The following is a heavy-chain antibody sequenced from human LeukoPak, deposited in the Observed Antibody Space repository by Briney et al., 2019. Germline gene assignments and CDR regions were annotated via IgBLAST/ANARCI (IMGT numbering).Heavy chain of an antibody. J-gene: IGHJ4*02. D-gene: IGHD3-22*01. CDR3: VFDSSGYLSRSLPPYFDS. CDR1: GGTFSRYA. V-gene: IGHV1-69*05. CDR2: IIPIFGTA. Sequence: GASVKVSCKASGGTFSRYAISWVRQAPGQGLEWMGGIIPIFGTAKYAQKFQGRATLTTDESTSTAYMELSSLRSEDTAVYYCVFDSSGYLSRSLPPYFDSWGQGTLVTVSS.